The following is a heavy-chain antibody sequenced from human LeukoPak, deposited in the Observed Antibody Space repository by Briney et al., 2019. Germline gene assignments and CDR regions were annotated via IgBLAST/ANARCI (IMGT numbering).Heavy chain of an antibody. Sequence: ASVKVSCKPSGYXFTSDGMSGVRQGPGQGLEWMGWISAYNGNTNYAQKLKGRVTMTTDTSTSTAYMELRSLRSDDTAVYYCAGIWASDDAFDIWGQGTMVTVSS. CDR3: AGIWASDDAFDI. CDR2: ISAYNGNT. CDR1: GYXFTSDG. D-gene: IGHD2-15*01. V-gene: IGHV1-18*01. J-gene: IGHJ3*02.